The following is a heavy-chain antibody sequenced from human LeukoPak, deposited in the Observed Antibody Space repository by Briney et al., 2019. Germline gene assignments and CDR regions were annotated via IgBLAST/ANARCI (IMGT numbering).Heavy chain of an antibody. D-gene: IGHD3-22*01. Sequence: ASVKVSCKASGYTFTGYYMHWVRQAPGQGLEWMGWINPNSGGTNYAQKFQGRVTMTRDTSISTAYMELSRLRSDDTAVYHCARGGHSSGYYYGAFDIWGQGTMVTVSS. J-gene: IGHJ3*02. CDR1: GYTFTGYY. CDR3: ARGGHSSGYYYGAFDI. V-gene: IGHV1-2*02. CDR2: INPNSGGT.